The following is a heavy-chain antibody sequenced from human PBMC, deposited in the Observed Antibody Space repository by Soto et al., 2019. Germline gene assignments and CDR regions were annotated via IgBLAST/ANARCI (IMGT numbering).Heavy chain of an antibody. CDR3: AKHQYSGYDEPSDY. J-gene: IGHJ4*02. V-gene: IGHV3-23*01. D-gene: IGHD5-12*01. CDR1: GFTFSSYA. Sequence: GGSLRLSCAASGFTFSSYAMSWVRQAPGKGLEWVSGISGSGDSTYFADSVKGRFTISRDNSKNTLYLQMNSLRAEDTAVXHCAKHQYSGYDEPSDYWGQGTLVTVSS. CDR2: ISGSGDST.